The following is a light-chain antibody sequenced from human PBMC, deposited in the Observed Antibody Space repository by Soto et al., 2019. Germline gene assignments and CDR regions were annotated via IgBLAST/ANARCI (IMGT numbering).Light chain of an antibody. CDR2: AAS. V-gene: IGKV1-39*01. CDR3: QHAYNAPHT. CDR1: QSIGNS. J-gene: IGKJ2*01. Sequence: DIQLTQSPSSLSASVGDRVTVSCRTSQSIGNSLNWYQQKPGKAPKLLIYAASTLQSGVPSRFGGGGSGTDFDLTICGLQPEDFATYFCQHAYNAPHTFGQGTKVEI.